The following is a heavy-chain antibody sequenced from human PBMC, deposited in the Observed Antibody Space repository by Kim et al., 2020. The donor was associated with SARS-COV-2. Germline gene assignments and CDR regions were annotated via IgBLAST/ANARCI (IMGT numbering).Heavy chain of an antibody. J-gene: IGHJ4*02. Sequence: GGSLRLSCAASGFTFSDYYMSWIRQAPGKGLEWVSYISSSGSTIYYADSVKGRFTISRDNAKNSLYLQMNSLRAEDTAVYYCARDFSSGWYSRSYFFDYWGQGTLVTVSS. D-gene: IGHD6-19*01. CDR3: ARDFSSGWYSRSYFFDY. CDR2: ISSSGSTI. CDR1: GFTFSDYY. V-gene: IGHV3-11*01.